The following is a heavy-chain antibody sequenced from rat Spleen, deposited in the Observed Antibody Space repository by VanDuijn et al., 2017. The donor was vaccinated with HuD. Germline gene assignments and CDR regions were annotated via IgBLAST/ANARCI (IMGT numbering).Heavy chain of an antibody. CDR2: IAFDGIGT. J-gene: IGHJ2*01. CDR1: GFTFSDDY. D-gene: IGHD2-1*01. V-gene: IGHV5-17*01. CDR3: ARRYDFDF. Sequence: EVQLVESGGGLVQPGRSLKFSCAASGFTFSDDYMAWVRQAPTKGLEWVATIAFDGIGTYYRDSVKGRFTISRDNAKTTLYLQMDSLRSEDTATYYCARRYDFDFWGQGVMVTVSS.